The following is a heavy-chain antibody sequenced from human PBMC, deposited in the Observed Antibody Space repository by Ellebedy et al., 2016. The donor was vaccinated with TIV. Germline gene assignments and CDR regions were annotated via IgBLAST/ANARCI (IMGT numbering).Heavy chain of an antibody. CDR2: LYYSGST. Sequence: MPSETLSLTCTVSGGSISSYYWSWIRQPPGKGLEWIGYLYYSGSTNYNPSLKSRVTISVDTSKNQFSLKLSSVTAADTAVYYCARVMRHIVVANWYFDLWGRGTLVTVSS. J-gene: IGHJ2*01. CDR1: GGSISSYY. D-gene: IGHD2-21*01. V-gene: IGHV4-59*01. CDR3: ARVMRHIVVANWYFDL.